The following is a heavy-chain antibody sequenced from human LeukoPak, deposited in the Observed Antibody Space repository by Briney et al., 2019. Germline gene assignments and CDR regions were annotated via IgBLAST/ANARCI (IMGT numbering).Heavy chain of an antibody. J-gene: IGHJ4*02. V-gene: IGHV4-39*07. CDR3: ARIVVVTATSVYFDY. CDR1: GGSISSSSYY. Sequence: PSETLSLTCTVSGGSISSSSYYWGWIRQPPGKGLEWIGSIYYSGSTYYNPSLKSRVTISVDTSKNQFSLKLSSVTAADTAVYYCARIVVVTATSVYFDYWGQGTLVTVSS. D-gene: IGHD2-21*02. CDR2: IYYSGST.